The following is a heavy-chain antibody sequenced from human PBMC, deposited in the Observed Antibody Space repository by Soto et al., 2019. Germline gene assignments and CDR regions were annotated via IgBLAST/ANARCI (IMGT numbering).Heavy chain of an antibody. CDR3: GTQPGGGGY. CDR2: IYSGGYT. Sequence: EVQLVESGGGLIQPGGSLRLSCAVSGFTVSNNYMSWVRQAPGKGLEGVSVIYSGGYTAYGDSVKGRFTISRDNSNNTLFFQKNSLGADDTAVFSGGTQPGGGGYWGQGTLVTVSS. D-gene: IGHD1-1*01. V-gene: IGHV3-53*01. CDR1: GFTVSNNY. J-gene: IGHJ4*02.